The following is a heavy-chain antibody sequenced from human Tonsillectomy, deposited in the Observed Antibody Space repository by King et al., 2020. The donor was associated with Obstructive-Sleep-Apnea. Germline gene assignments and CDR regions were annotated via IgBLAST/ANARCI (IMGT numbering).Heavy chain of an antibody. Sequence: VQLQESGPGLVKPSQTLSLTCTVSGGSINSGGYYWTWIRQPPGKGLEWIGFIYHSGSTYFNPSLRSRVTVSINTSRNQFSLNLNSVTAADTAVYFCARWRGGAGNIDYWGQGILVTVSS. J-gene: IGHJ4*02. V-gene: IGHV4-30-4*01. CDR1: GGSINSGGYY. CDR3: ARWRGGAGNIDY. CDR2: IYHSGST. D-gene: IGHD3-10*01.